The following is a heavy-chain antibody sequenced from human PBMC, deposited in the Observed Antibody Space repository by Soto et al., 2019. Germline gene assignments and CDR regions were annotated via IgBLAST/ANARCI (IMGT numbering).Heavy chain of an antibody. CDR2: IIPIFGTA. D-gene: IGHD3-9*01. V-gene: IGHV1-69*13. J-gene: IGHJ4*01. CDR3: ARAGPLYDLATGRFRTVGYFDY. Sequence: SAKVSCKASGGTFISYAIIWVRQAPGEVREWMGGIIPIFGTANYAQKFQGRVTITADESTSTAYMELSSLRPEDTAVYHCARAGPLYDLATGRFRTVGYFDYWGHGTLVTVSS. CDR1: GGTFISYA.